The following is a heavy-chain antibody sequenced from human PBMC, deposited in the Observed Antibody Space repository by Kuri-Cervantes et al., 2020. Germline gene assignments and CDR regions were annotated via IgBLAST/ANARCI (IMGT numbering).Heavy chain of an antibody. J-gene: IGHJ4*02. CDR1: GGSISSSNW. V-gene: IGHV4-4*02. CDR2: ISHSGST. CDR3: ARTAAATYSEFDY. D-gene: IGHD2-2*01. Sequence: SCAVSGGSISSSNWWRWVRQPPGKGLEWIGEISHSGSTNYNPSLKSRVTISVDMSKNQFSLKLSSVTAADTAVYYCARTAAATYSEFDYWGQGTLVTVSS.